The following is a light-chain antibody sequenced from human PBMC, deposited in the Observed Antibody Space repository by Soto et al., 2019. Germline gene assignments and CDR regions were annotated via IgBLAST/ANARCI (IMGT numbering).Light chain of an antibody. CDR1: QSVSNN. CDR3: QQYNNWPRT. V-gene: IGKV3-15*01. J-gene: IGKJ1*01. CDR2: GAS. Sequence: EIVMTQSPATLSVSPWERATLSCRASQSVSNNLAWYQQKPGQAPRLLIFGASTGATGIPARFSGSGSGTEFTLTISSLQSEDFAIYFCQQYNNWPRTFGQGTKVDIK.